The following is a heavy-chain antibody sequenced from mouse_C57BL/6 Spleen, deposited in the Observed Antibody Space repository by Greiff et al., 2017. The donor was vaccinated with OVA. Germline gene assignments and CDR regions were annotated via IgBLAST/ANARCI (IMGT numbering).Heavy chain of an antibody. J-gene: IGHJ4*01. CDR3: ASPIYYDYGAMDY. CDR2: ISSGSSTI. V-gene: IGHV5-17*01. Sequence: DVHLVESGGGLVKPGGSLKLSCAASGFTFSDYGMHWVRQAPEKGLEWVAYISSGSSTIYYADTVKGRFTISRDNAKNTLFLQMTSLRSEDTAMYYCASPIYYDYGAMDYWGQGTSVTVSS. D-gene: IGHD2-4*01. CDR1: GFTFSDYG.